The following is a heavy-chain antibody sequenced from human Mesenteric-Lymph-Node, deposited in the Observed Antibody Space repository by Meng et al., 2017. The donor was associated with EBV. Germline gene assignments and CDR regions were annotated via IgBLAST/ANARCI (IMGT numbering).Heavy chain of an antibody. J-gene: IGHJ4*02. CDR3: AHSRNYYGSGTYTFDY. V-gene: IGHV2-5*02. CDR1: EVSLSTNGVG. Sequence: TLKEAGPTLVKATQTLTLTCTFSEVSLSTNGVGVGWIRQPPGKALEWLALIYWDDDKRYSPSLKSRLTINKDTSKNEVVLTMTNMDRVDTATYYCAHSRNYYGSGTYTFDYWSQGTLVTVSS. D-gene: IGHD3-10*01. CDR2: IYWDDDK.